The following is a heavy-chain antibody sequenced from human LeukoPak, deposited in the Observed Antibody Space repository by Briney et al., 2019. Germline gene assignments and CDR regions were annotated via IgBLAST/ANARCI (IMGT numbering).Heavy chain of an antibody. V-gene: IGHV3-7*01. CDR1: GFTFSSYW. Sequence: GGSLRLSCAASGFTFSSYWMSWVRQAPGKGLEWVANIKQDGSEKYYVDSVKGRFTISRDNAKNSLYLQMNSLRAEDTAVYYCARERRITMVRGVRWFDPWGQGTLVTVSS. J-gene: IGHJ5*02. CDR2: IKQDGSEK. CDR3: ARERRITMVRGVRWFDP. D-gene: IGHD3-10*01.